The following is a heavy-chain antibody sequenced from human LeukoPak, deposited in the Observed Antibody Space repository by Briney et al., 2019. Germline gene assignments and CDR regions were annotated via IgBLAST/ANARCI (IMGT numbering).Heavy chain of an antibody. D-gene: IGHD5-18*01. V-gene: IGHV3-30*03. CDR1: GFTFSRHG. Sequence: GGSLRLSCAPSGFTFSRHGMHWVRQAPGKGLEWVAIISNDGSRKYYAHSVEGRFTISRDNSKNTLYLQMNSLRAEDTAVYYCARDQVYSYGHVDYWGQGTLVTVSS. CDR3: ARDQVYSYGHVDY. CDR2: ISNDGSRK. J-gene: IGHJ4*02.